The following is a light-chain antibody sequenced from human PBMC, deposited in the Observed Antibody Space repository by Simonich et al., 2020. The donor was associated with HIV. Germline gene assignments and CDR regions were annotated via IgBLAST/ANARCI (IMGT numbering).Light chain of an antibody. CDR2: WAS. CDR1: QSLLYSSNNKNS. Sequence: DIVMTQSPDSLAVSLGERATINCKSSQSLLYSSNNKNSLVWYQQKPGQPPKLLIYWASTRESGVPDRFSGSGSGTDFTLTISSLQAEDVAVYYCQQYYSTPPTFGQGTKVEIK. J-gene: IGKJ1*01. V-gene: IGKV4-1*01. CDR3: QQYYSTPPT.